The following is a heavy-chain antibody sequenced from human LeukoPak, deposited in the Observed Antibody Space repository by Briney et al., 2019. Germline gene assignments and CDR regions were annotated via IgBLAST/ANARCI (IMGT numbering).Heavy chain of an antibody. D-gene: IGHD3-3*01. CDR1: GYTFTGYY. J-gene: IGHJ4*02. V-gene: IGHV1-2*02. CDR2: INPNSGGT. CDR3: ARDYDFWSGYYF. Sequence: ASVKVSCKASGYTFTGYYMHWVRQAPGQGLEWMGWINPNSGGTNYAQKFQGRVTMTRDTSISTAYMELSRLRSDDTAVYYCARDYDFWSGYYFWGQGTLVTASS.